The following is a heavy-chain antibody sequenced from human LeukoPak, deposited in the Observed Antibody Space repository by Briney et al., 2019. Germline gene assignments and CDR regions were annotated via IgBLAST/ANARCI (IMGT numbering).Heavy chain of an antibody. J-gene: IGHJ4*02. Sequence: GGSLRLSCAASGFTFSSYGMHWVRQAPGKGLEWVAVIWYDGINKYYADSVKGRFTISRDNSKTTLYLQMNGLRAEDTAVYYCARGMVGATYFDYWGQGTLVTVSS. V-gene: IGHV3-33*01. CDR1: GFTFSSYG. CDR2: IWYDGINK. CDR3: ARGMVGATYFDY. D-gene: IGHD1-26*01.